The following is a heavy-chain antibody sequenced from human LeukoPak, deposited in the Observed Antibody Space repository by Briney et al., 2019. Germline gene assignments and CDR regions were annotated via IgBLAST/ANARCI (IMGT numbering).Heavy chain of an antibody. J-gene: IGHJ4*02. V-gene: IGHV3-23*01. Sequence: GGSLRLSCAASGFTFSTFAMIWVRQPPGKGLEWVSSIFPSGGEIHYADSVKGRFTISRDNAEKTLYLQMNSLRAEDTAVYYCAGRYCRGGSCYFYWGQGTLVTVSS. CDR1: GFTFSTFA. D-gene: IGHD2-15*01. CDR2: IFPSGGEI. CDR3: AGRYCRGGSCYFY.